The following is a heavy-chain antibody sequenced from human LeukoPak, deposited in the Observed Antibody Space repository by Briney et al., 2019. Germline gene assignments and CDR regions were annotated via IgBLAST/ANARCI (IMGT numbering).Heavy chain of an antibody. V-gene: IGHV4-61*05. CDR2: IYHSGNT. Sequence: PSETLSLTCTVSGGSISSSSYYWGWIRQPPGKGLEWIGYIYHSGNTNYNPSLKSRVTISIDTSKSQFSLKLNSVTAADTAVYYCARHQASSGSPRFDYWGQGTLVTVSS. CDR1: GGSISSSSYY. CDR3: ARHQASSGSPRFDY. D-gene: IGHD3-10*01. J-gene: IGHJ4*02.